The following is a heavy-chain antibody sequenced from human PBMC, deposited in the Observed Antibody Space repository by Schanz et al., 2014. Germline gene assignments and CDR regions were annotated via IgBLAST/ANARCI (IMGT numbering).Heavy chain of an antibody. V-gene: IGHV3-30*19. CDR3: AREQIMAAAGLVDY. Sequence: VQLVESGGGVVQPGRSLRLSCAASGFAFSVYGMHWVRQAPGKGPEWVAVISYDGSNKYYADSVKGRFTISRDNSKNTLYLQMNSLRAEDTAVYYCAREQIMAAAGLVDYWGHGTLVTVSS. CDR2: ISYDGSNK. J-gene: IGHJ4*01. CDR1: GFAFSVYG. D-gene: IGHD6-13*01.